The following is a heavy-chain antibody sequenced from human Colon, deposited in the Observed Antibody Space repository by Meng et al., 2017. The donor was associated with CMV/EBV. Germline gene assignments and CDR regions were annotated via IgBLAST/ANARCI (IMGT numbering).Heavy chain of an antibody. CDR3: ARDGAAGFYGSGSYFFDF. CDR1: GFTLSPYG. Sequence: GESLKISCTASGFTLSPYGVTWVRQAPGKGPEWVAFISSSSSTIFYADSVQGRFTISRENAKNSLFLQMDSLRDEDTAVYYCARDGAAGFYGSGSYFFDFWGQGTLVTVSS. CDR2: ISSSSSTI. J-gene: IGHJ4*02. D-gene: IGHD3-10*01. V-gene: IGHV3-48*02.